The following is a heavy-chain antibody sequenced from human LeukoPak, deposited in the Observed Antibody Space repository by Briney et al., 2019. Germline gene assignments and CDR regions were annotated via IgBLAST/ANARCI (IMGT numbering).Heavy chain of an antibody. CDR3: ARDADCSGCSCYSSYRDYYYYMDV. J-gene: IGHJ6*03. CDR2: IIPIFGTA. V-gene: IGHV1-69*13. D-gene: IGHD2-15*01. Sequence: SVKLSCKASGGTFSSYAISWVRQAPGQGLEWMGGIIPIFGTANYAQKFQGRVTITADESTSTAYMELSSLRSEDTAVYYCARDADCSGCSCYSSYRDYYYYMDVWGKGTTVTVSS. CDR1: GGTFSSYA.